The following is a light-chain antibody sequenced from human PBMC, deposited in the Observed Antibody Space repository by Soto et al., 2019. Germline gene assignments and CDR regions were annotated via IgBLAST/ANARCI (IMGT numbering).Light chain of an antibody. Sequence: GDTVTLTFRASQTIAASLAWYQHKPGEAPKLLIYDVSSLESGVPSRFSGSGSGTEFSLTIRGLQPDDFATYYCQQYDYSRTFGQGTKVDIK. J-gene: IGKJ1*01. CDR1: QTIAAS. V-gene: IGKV1-5*01. CDR2: DVS. CDR3: QQYDYSRT.